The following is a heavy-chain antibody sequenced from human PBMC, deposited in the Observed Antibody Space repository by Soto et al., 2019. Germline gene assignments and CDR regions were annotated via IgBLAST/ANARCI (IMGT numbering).Heavy chain of an antibody. J-gene: IGHJ6*02. CDR3: ARTYHYDSLGKTYFYYGMDV. Sequence: QVQRVQSGAEVKKPGSSVKVSCKASGGTFDNYAITWVRQAPGQGLEWMAGIIPMLDSVNYAEKFQDRVTITADESTSTAYMEVSSLRSEDTAVYYCARTYHYDSLGKTYFYYGMDVWGQGTTVTVSS. D-gene: IGHD3-22*01. V-gene: IGHV1-69*12. CDR2: IIPMLDSV. CDR1: GGTFDNYA.